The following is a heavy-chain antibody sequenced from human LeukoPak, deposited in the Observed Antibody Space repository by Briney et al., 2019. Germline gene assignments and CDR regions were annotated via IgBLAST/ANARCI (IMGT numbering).Heavy chain of an antibody. V-gene: IGHV4-39*01. J-gene: IGHJ4*02. D-gene: IGHD6-13*01. Sequence: SETLSLTCTVSGGSISSSSYYWGWIRQPPGKGLEWIGSIYYSGSTYYNPSLKSRVTISVDTSKNQFSLKLSSVTAADTAVYYCARHFPQLLVEDDYWGQGTLVTVSS. CDR3: ARHFPQLLVEDDY. CDR2: IYYSGST. CDR1: GGSISSSSYY.